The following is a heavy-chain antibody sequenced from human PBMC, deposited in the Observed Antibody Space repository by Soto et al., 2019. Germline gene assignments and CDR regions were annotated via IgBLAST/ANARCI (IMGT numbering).Heavy chain of an antibody. CDR2: TYYRSKWYN. V-gene: IGHV6-1*01. D-gene: IGHD6-19*01. CDR3: ARGNGSGWPRRNYYYGMDG. CDR1: GDSVSSNSAA. J-gene: IGHJ6*02. Sequence: SQTLSLTCAISGDSVSSNSAAWNWIRQSPSRGLEWLGRTYYRSKWYNDYAVSVKSRITINPDTSKNQFSLQLNSVTPEDTAVYYCARGNGSGWPRRNYYYGMDGWGQGTTVTVAS.